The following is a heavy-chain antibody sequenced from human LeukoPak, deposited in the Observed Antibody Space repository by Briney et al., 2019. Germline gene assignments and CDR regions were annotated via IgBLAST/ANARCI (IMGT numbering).Heavy chain of an antibody. CDR2: ISAYNGNT. J-gene: IGHJ4*02. D-gene: IGHD6-6*01. CDR3: ARRTYSSSSSLFDY. CDR1: GYTFTTYG. V-gene: IGHV1-18*01. Sequence: ASVKVSCKASGYTFTTYGISWVPHAPGQGLEWMAWISAYNGNTNYAQNLQGRFTMTTDTSTTTAYMELRSLRSDDTAFYYCARRTYSSSSSLFDYWGQGTLVTVSS.